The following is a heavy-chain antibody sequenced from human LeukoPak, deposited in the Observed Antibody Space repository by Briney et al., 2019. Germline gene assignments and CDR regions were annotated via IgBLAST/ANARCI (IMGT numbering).Heavy chain of an antibody. J-gene: IGHJ4*02. CDR2: IRSNGVGT. CDR3: VKDRGAVIGRGDY. V-gene: IGHV3-64D*06. D-gene: IGHD3-22*01. Sequence: GGSLRLSCSGSGFTFSDFAMHWVRQAPGKGLEYVAGIRSNGVGTFYADSVKARFTISRDNSKDTLYLQMSSLRPEDTAVYYCVKDRGAVIGRGDYWGQGTLVTVSS. CDR1: GFTFSDFA.